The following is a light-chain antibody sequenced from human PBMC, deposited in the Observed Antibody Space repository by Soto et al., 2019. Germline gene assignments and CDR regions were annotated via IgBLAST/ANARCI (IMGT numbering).Light chain of an antibody. CDR3: QQTFSPPSIT. CDR1: QDINTY. CDR2: AAS. Sequence: DIQMTQSPSSLSASVGDRVTITCQASQDINTYLNWYQQEPGKAPKLLIYAASTLQGGVPSRFSGSGSGSDFTLTISSLQPEDFATYYCQQTFSPPSITFGQGTRLDIK. J-gene: IGKJ5*01. V-gene: IGKV1-39*01.